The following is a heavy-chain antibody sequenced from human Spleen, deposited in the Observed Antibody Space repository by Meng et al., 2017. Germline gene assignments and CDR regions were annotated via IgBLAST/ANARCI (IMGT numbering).Heavy chain of an antibody. CDR1: GGIFSNYV. J-gene: IGHJ4*02. D-gene: IGHD2-2*01. CDR2: INAVFGTT. Sequence: SVKVSCKALGGIFSNYVISWVRQAPGQGLEWMGGINAVFGTTNYAQKFQDRVTITSDESTSTVYMELTRLTSEDTAVYFCARKAGNCISTTCYSLDYWGQGTLVTVSS. V-gene: IGHV1-69*13. CDR3: ARKAGNCISTTCYSLDY.